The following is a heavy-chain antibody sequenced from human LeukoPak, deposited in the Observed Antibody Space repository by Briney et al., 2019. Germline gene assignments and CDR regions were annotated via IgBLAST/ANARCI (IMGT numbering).Heavy chain of an antibody. CDR1: GGSISSYY. V-gene: IGHV4-4*07. D-gene: IGHD3-10*01. CDR2: IYTSGST. Sequence: SETLSLTCTVSGGSISSYYWSWIRQPAGKGLEWIGRIYTSGSTNYNPSLKSRVTMSVDTSKNQFSLKLSSVTAADTAVYYCARVWADGSGSHDTWFDPWGQGTLVTVSS. CDR3: ARVWADGSGSHDTWFDP. J-gene: IGHJ5*02.